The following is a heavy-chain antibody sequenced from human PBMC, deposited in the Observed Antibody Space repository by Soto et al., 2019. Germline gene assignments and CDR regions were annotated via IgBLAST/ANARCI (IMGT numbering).Heavy chain of an antibody. Sequence: PGESLKISCKGSGYSFTSYWISWVRQMPGKGLEWMGRIDPSDSYTNYSPSFQGHVTISADKSISTAYLQWSSLKASDTAMYYCARMGASSGSCYWFDPWGQGTLVTVSS. CDR1: GYSFTSYW. CDR2: IDPSDSYT. CDR3: ARMGASSGSCYWFDP. V-gene: IGHV5-10-1*01. D-gene: IGHD3-22*01. J-gene: IGHJ5*02.